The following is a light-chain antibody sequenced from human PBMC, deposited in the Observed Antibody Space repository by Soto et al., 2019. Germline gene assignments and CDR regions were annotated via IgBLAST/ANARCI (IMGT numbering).Light chain of an antibody. J-gene: IGLJ3*02. CDR3: TSYAGSRNLV. CDR2: EVN. Sequence: QSVLTQPPSASGSPGQAVTIYCTGTSSDVGGYNSVSWYQQHPGRAPKLLIYEVNKRPSGVPDRFSASKSDNTASLTVSGLQAEDEADYYCTSYAGSRNLVFGGGTKLTVL. V-gene: IGLV2-8*01. CDR1: SSDVGGYNS.